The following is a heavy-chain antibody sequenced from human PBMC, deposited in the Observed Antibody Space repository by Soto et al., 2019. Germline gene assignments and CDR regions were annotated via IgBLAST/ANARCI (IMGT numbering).Heavy chain of an antibody. V-gene: IGHV3-33*01. CDR2: IWYDGSNK. D-gene: IGHD5-18*01. Sequence: PLGSLRLSCAASGFTFSSFGMHWVRQAPGKGLEWLAVIWYDGSNKKYADSVKGRFTVSRDNSKNTLYLQMNSLRAEDTAVFYCARAIDEAMGGGFDCWGQGTLVTVSS. CDR1: GFTFSSFG. J-gene: IGHJ4*02. CDR3: ARAIDEAMGGGFDC.